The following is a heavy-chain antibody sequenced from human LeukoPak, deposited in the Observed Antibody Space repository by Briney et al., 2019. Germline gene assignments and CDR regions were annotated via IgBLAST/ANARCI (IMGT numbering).Heavy chain of an antibody. CDR2: ISYDGSNK. J-gene: IGHJ6*02. V-gene: IGHV3-30*03. CDR3: ARSYGDPYLYFGMDV. D-gene: IGHD4-17*01. Sequence: GGSLRLSCAASGFTFSSYGMHWVRQAPGKGLEWVAVISYDGSNKYYANSVKGRFTISRDNSKNTLYLQMNSLRAEDTAVYYCARSYGDPYLYFGMDVWGQGTTVTVSS. CDR1: GFTFSSYG.